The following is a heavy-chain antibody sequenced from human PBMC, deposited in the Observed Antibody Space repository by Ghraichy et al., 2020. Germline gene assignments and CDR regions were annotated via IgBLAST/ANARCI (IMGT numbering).Heavy chain of an antibody. CDR2: ISYDGTT. CDR1: GASIGSSY. V-gene: IGHV4-59*01. J-gene: IGHJ4*02. CDR3: ARYNGNGAFDL. Sequence: SETLSLTCTVSGASIGSSYWTWLRQSPGKGLDWVAYISYDGTTNYNPSLNSRVTTSQDTSKNQLSLKLSSVTAADAAVYYCARYNGNGAFDLWGQGTLVTVSS. D-gene: IGHD1-1*01.